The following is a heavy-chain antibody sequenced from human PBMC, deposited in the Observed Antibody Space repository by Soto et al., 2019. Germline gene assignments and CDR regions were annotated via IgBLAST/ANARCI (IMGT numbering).Heavy chain of an antibody. CDR2: ISSTTSYI. CDR3: ARESEDLTSNLDY. V-gene: IGHV3-21*01. CDR1: GFTFSRYS. J-gene: IGHJ4*02. Sequence: GGSLRLSCAASGFTFSRYSMNWVRQAPGKGLEWVSSISSTTSYIYYADSMKGRFTVSRDNAKNSVYLDMNSLSAEDTAVYYCARESEDLTSNLDYWGQGTLVTVSS.